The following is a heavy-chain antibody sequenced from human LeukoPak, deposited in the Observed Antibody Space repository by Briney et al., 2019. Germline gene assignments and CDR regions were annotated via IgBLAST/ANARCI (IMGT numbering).Heavy chain of an antibody. CDR3: ARRSSIALPY. CDR2: IYYSGST. Sequence: SETLSLTCTVSGGSISSYYWSWIRQPPGKGLEWIGYIYYSGSTNYNPSLKSRVTISVDTSKNQFSLKLSSVTAADTAVYYCARRSSIALPYWGQGTLVTVSS. V-gene: IGHV4-59*12. CDR1: GGSISSYY. J-gene: IGHJ4*02. D-gene: IGHD6-6*01.